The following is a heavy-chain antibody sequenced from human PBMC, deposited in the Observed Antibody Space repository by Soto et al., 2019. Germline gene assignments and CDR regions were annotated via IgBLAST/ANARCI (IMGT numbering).Heavy chain of an antibody. J-gene: IGHJ4*02. V-gene: IGHV3-33*01. CDR1: GFTFSSYG. CDR3: ARTRLNGLFPFDY. CDR2: IWYDGSNK. D-gene: IGHD3-22*01. Sequence: QVQLVESGGGVVQPGRSLRLSCAASGFTFSSYGMHWVRQAPGKGLEWVAVIWYDGSNKYYADSVKGRFTISRDNSKNTLYLQMNSLSAEDTAVYYCARTRLNGLFPFDYWGQGTLVTVSS.